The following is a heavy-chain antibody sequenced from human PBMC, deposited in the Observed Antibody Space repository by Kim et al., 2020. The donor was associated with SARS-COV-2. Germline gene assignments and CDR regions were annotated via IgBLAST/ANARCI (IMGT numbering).Heavy chain of an antibody. CDR1: GGSISSYY. CDR3: ARDRYGDYVRGHYYYGMDV. D-gene: IGHD4-17*01. V-gene: IGHV4-59*13. CDR2: ISYSGST. Sequence: SETLSLTCTVSGGSISSYYWNWIRQPPGKGLDWIGYISYSGSTNYNPSLKSRVTISVDTSKSQFSLKLSSVSAADTAVYYCARDRYGDYVRGHYYYGMDVWGQGTTVTVSS. J-gene: IGHJ6*02.